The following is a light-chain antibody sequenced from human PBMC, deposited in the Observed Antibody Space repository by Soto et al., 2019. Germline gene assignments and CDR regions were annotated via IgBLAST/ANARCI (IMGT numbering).Light chain of an antibody. V-gene: IGKV3-20*01. CDR2: GAS. Sequence: EIVLTQSPGTLSLSPGERATLSCRASQSVSNNYLAWYQQKPGQAPRFLMYGASSRATGTPDRCSGSGSGTDFPLTISRLEPEDYAVYYCQQYGSSPVSFGPGTKVDIK. CDR3: QQYGSSPVS. J-gene: IGKJ3*01. CDR1: QSVSNNY.